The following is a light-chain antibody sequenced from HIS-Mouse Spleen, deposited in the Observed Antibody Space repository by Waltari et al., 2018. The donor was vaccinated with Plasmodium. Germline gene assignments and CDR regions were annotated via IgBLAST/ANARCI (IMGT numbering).Light chain of an antibody. Sequence: DIEMTQPSSSVSASVVAIVTTTCRASQGISSWLAWYQQKPGKAPKLLIYDASSLQSGVPSRFSGSGSGTDFTLTISSLQPEDFATYYCQQANSFPHTFGGGTKVEIK. CDR2: DAS. J-gene: IGKJ4*01. V-gene: IGKV1-12*01. CDR1: QGISSW. CDR3: QQANSFPHT.